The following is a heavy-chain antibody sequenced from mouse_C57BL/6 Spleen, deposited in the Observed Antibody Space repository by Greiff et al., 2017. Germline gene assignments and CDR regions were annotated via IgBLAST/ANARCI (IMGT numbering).Heavy chain of an antibody. CDR1: GYTFTDYY. V-gene: IGHV1-26*01. J-gene: IGHJ3*01. D-gene: IGHD1-3*01. Sequence: VQLQQSGPELVKPGASVKISCKASGYTFTDYYMNWVKQSHGKSFEWIGDINPNNGGTSYNQKFKGKATLTVDKSSSTAYMELRSLTSEDSAVYYCASNSWFAYWGQGTLVTVSA. CDR2: INPNNGGT. CDR3: ASNSWFAY.